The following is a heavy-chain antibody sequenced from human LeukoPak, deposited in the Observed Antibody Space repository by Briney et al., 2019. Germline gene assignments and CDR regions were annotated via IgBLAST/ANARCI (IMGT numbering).Heavy chain of an antibody. D-gene: IGHD3/OR15-3a*01. V-gene: IGHV1-69*04. CDR3: ARESTGYYTGYFDL. Sequence: ASVKVSCKASGGTFSSYAISWVRQDPGQGLEWMGRIIPILGIANYAQKFQGRVTITADKSTSTAYMELSSLRSEDTAVYYCARESTGYYTGYFDLWGRGTLVTVSS. J-gene: IGHJ2*01. CDR2: IIPILGIA. CDR1: GGTFSSYA.